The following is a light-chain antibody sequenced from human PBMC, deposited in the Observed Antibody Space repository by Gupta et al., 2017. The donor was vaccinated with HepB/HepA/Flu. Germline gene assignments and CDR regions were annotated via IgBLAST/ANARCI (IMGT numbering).Light chain of an antibody. J-gene: IGKJ1*01. V-gene: IGKV2-30*01. Sequence: DVVLTQSPLSLPVTLGQPVSISCTSNESLVYRDGNTYLNWFHQRPGQSPRRLIYKISYRDSGVPDRFSGSGTDTYFTLKISSVEAWDVGFYYCMQGAHWPPWTFGQGTKVEIK. CDR3: MQGAHWPPWT. CDR1: ESLVYRDGNTY. CDR2: KIS.